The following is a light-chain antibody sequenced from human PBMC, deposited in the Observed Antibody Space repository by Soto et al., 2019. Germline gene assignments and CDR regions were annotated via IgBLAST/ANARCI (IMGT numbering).Light chain of an antibody. V-gene: IGKV1-39*01. J-gene: IGKJ5*01. CDR1: QRINIY. CDR3: QQSFSTPT. CDR2: SAS. Sequence: DIQITQSPSPPSPSLGDRVTITCRASQRINIYLNWYRQKPGKAPELLIYSASNLQSGVPSRFSGSGSGTDFTLTISSLQPEDFATYYCQQSFSTPTFGQGTRLEIK.